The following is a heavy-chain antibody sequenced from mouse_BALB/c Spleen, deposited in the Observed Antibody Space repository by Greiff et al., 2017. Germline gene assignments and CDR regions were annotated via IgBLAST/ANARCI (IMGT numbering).Heavy chain of an antibody. CDR2: ISSGGSYT. D-gene: IGHD1-1*01. Sequence: VQLKESGGGLVKPGGSLKLSCAASGFTFSSYTMSWVRQTPEKRLEWVATISSGGSYTYYPDSVKGRFTISRDNAKNTLYLQMSSLKSEDTAMYYCTRDADYYGSSHWYFDVWGAGTTVTVSS. CDR1: GFTFSSYT. J-gene: IGHJ1*01. V-gene: IGHV5-6-4*01. CDR3: TRDADYYGSSHWYFDV.